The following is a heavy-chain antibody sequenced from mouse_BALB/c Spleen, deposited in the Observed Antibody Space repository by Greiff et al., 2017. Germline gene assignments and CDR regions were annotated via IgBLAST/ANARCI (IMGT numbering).Heavy chain of an antibody. CDR2: INPGSGGT. J-gene: IGHJ2*01. CDR1: GYAFTNYL. D-gene: IGHD1-1*01. CDR3: ARGGLLRGYFDY. V-gene: IGHV1-54*01. Sequence: QVQLQQSGAELVRPGTSVKVSCKASGYAFTNYLIEWVKQRPGQGLEWIGVINPGSGGTNYNEKFKGKATLTADKSSSTAYMQLSSLTSDDSAVYFCARGGLLRGYFDYWGQGTTLTVSS.